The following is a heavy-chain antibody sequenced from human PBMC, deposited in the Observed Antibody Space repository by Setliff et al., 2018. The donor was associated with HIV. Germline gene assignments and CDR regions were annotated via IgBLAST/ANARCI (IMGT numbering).Heavy chain of an antibody. D-gene: IGHD3-16*01. CDR2: VHNTDT. CDR1: KFSVSDSY. CDR3: VRGETYAHWPKGDY. Sequence: QPGGSLRLSCVASKFSVSDSYMGWVRQAPGKGLEWVSFVHNTDTYYANSVKGRFTISRDNSKTMVFLRMNSLRPEDSAMYYCVRGETYAHWPKGDYWGQGTLVTVSS. V-gene: IGHV3-53*01. J-gene: IGHJ4*02.